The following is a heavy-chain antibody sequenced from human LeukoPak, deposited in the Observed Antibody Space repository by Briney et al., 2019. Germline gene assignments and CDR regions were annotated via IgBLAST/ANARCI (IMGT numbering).Heavy chain of an antibody. Sequence: SVKVSCKASGGTFSSYAISWVRQAPGQGLEWMGGIIPIFGTANYAQKFQGRVTITADESTSTAYMELSSLRSEDTAVYYCARTPSITTFGVVIIYGMDVWGQGTTVTVSS. CDR1: GGTFSSYA. V-gene: IGHV1-69*13. J-gene: IGHJ6*02. CDR3: ARTPSITTFGVVIIYGMDV. D-gene: IGHD3-3*01. CDR2: IIPIFGTA.